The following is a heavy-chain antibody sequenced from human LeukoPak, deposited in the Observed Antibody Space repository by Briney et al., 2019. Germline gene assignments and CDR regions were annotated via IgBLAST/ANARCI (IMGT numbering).Heavy chain of an antibody. V-gene: IGHV3-9*01. CDR3: DIEVRAVRMVAGDYYIYL. CDR1: GFTFDDYA. D-gene: IGHD3-10*01. J-gene: IGHJ6*03. Sequence: PGGSLRLSCAASGFTFDDYAMHWVRQAPGKGVEGGAGINQRRGEIDYEDSVKGRFTISRDNAKKSLYLQMNSLRGEDTAVYYSDIEVRAVRMVAGDYYIYLSGKAGTLTLS. CDR2: INQRRGEI.